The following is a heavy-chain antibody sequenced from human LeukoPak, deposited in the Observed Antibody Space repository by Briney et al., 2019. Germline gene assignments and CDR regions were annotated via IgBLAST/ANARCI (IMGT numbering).Heavy chain of an antibody. V-gene: IGHV4-39*01. CDR1: GGSISSSSYY. Sequence: SETLSLTCTLSGGSISSSSYYWGWIRQPPGKGLEWIGSIYYSGSTSYNPSLKSRVTISVDTSKNQFSLKLSFVTAADTAVYDCARHKSNDYNGYYFDYWGQGTLVTVSS. CDR2: IYYSGST. D-gene: IGHD5-24*01. J-gene: IGHJ4*02. CDR3: ARHKSNDYNGYYFDY.